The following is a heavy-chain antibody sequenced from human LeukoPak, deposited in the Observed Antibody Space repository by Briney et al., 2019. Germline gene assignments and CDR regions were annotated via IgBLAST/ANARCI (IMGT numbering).Heavy chain of an antibody. CDR1: GGSISSSSHY. D-gene: IGHD5-24*01. Sequence: SETLSLTCTVSGGSISSSSHYWGWIRQPPGKGLEWIGRIYFSGSTSYNPTLESRVTISVDTSKNQFSLKLSSVTAADTAVYHCARVEMATIVPDYWGQGTLVTVSS. CDR2: IYFSGST. V-gene: IGHV4-39*01. J-gene: IGHJ4*02. CDR3: ARVEMATIVPDY.